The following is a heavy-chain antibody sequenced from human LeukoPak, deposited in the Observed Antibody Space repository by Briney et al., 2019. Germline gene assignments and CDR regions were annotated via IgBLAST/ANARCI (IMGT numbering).Heavy chain of an antibody. V-gene: IGHV3-7*01. Sequence: GGSLRLSCAASGFTFSSYWMSWVRQAPGKGLEWVANIKQDGSEKYYVDSVKGRFTISRDNAKNSLYLQMNSLRAEDTAVYYCGTLGVMWEVDYWGQGALVTVSS. CDR2: IKQDGSEK. CDR3: GTLGVMWEVDY. J-gene: IGHJ4*02. D-gene: IGHD1-26*01. CDR1: GFTFSSYW.